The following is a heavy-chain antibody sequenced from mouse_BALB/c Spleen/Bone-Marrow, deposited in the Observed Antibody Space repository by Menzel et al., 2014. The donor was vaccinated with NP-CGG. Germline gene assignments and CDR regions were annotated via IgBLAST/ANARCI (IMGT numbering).Heavy chain of an antibody. Sequence: EVKLMESGGGLVQPGGSLILSCANSGFTFTDYYMSWVRQPPGKALEWLGFIRNKANGYTTEYSASVKGRFTISRDNSQSILYLQMNTLRAEDSATYYCARDKYGSFDYWGQGTTLTVSS. V-gene: IGHV7-3*02. D-gene: IGHD2-10*02. CDR1: GFTFTDYY. J-gene: IGHJ2*01. CDR2: IRNKANGYTT. CDR3: ARDKYGSFDY.